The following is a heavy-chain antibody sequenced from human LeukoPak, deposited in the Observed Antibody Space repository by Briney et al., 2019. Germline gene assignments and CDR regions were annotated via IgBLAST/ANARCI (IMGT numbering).Heavy chain of an antibody. V-gene: IGHV3-33*01. CDR2: IWYDGSNK. CDR1: GFTFSSYG. CDR3: ARDSSGWYISNWFDP. Sequence: GRSLRLSCAASGFTFSSYGMHWVRQAPGKGLEWVAVIWYDGSNKYYADSVKGRFTISRDNSKNTLYLQMNSLRAEDTAVYYCARDSSGWYISNWFDPWGQGTLVTVSS. D-gene: IGHD6-19*01. J-gene: IGHJ5*02.